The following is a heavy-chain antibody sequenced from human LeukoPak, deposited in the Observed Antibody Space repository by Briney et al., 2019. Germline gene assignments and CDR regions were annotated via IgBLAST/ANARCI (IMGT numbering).Heavy chain of an antibody. V-gene: IGHV1-24*01. CDR3: AFSAPYYYDSSGYYS. CDR1: GYTLTELS. J-gene: IGHJ4*02. D-gene: IGHD3-22*01. CDR2: FDPEDGET. Sequence: GASVKVSCKVSGYTLTELSTHWVRQAPGKGLEWMGGFDPEDGETTYAQKFQGRVTMTEDTSTDTAYMELSSLRSEDTAVYYCAFSAPYYYDSSGYYSWGQGTLVTVSS.